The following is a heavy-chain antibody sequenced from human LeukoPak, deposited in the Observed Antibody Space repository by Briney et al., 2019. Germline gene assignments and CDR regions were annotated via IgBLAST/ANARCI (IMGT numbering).Heavy chain of an antibody. J-gene: IGHJ5*02. V-gene: IGHV1-18*01. CDR2: ISAYNGNT. Sequence: ASVKVSCKASGYTFTSYGISWVRQAPGQGLEWMGWISAYNGNTNYAQKLQGRVTMTTDTSTSTAYMELRSLRSDDTAVYYCARSMVGILYTKIWFDPGGQGTLVTVSS. D-gene: IGHD2-8*01. CDR1: GYTFTSYG. CDR3: ARSMVGILYTKIWFDP.